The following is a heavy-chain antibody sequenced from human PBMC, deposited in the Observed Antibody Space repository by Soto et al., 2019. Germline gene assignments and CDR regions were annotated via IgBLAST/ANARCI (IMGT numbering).Heavy chain of an antibody. CDR3: ARDLPNRAGRV. CDR2: IIPIFDAT. CDR1: GGPFSTLS. V-gene: IGHV1-69*01. Sequence: QVQLVQSGAEVKKPGSSVKVSCKVAGGPFSTLSISWVRQAPGQGLVWRGGIIPIFDATNYAQKFPGRVTITAADSTGTAYMEVSSLRSDDTAVYYCARDLPNRAGRVWGPGTLVTVSS. J-gene: IGHJ4*02. D-gene: IGHD3-10*01.